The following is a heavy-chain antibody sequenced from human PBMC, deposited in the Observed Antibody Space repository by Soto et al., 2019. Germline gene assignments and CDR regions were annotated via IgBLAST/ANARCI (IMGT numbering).Heavy chain of an antibody. V-gene: IGHV4-59*01. J-gene: IGHJ5*02. CDR2: IYYSGTT. D-gene: IGHD1-1*01. CDR3: ARGQGQLRFDP. CDR1: GGSISTYF. Sequence: QVQLQESGPGLLKPSETLSLTCTVSGGSISTYFWSWIRQPPGTGLEWIGYIYYSGTTNFNPSLKSRVTMSVDTSKNQFSLRVTSVTAADTAVYYCARGQGQLRFDPWGQGTLVTVSS.